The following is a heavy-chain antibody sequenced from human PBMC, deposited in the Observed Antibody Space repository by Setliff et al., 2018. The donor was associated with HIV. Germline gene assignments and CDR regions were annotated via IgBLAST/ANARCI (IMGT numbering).Heavy chain of an antibody. V-gene: IGHV3-7*03. D-gene: IGHD3-22*01. Sequence: PGGSLRLSCAASGLTFSNSWMTWVRQAPGKGLEWVANIKKDGSDKFYVDSVKGRFAISRDNAKNSLNLEMNILRAEDTAIYYCASSRPPDDSSGYLDHWGQGTLVTVSS. CDR3: ASSRPPDDSSGYLDH. CDR2: IKKDGSDK. J-gene: IGHJ4*01. CDR1: GLTFSNSW.